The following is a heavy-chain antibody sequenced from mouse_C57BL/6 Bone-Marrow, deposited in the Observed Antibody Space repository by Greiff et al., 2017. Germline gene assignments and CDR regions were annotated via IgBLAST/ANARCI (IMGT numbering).Heavy chain of an antibody. CDR2: FDPSDSYT. J-gene: IGHJ3*01. CDR1: GYTFTSYW. Sequence: QVQLQQPGAELVKPGASVKLSCKASGYTFTSYWMQWVKQRPGQGLEWIGEFDPSDSYTNYNQKFKGKATLTVDTSSSTAYMQLSSLTSEDSADYDCASEGLGPWFAYWGQGTLVTVSA. V-gene: IGHV1-50*01. D-gene: IGHD3-1*01. CDR3: ASEGLGPWFAY.